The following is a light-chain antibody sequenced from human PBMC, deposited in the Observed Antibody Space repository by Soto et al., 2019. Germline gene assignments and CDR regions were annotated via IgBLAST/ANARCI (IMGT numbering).Light chain of an antibody. CDR2: EVT. J-gene: IGLJ2*01. V-gene: IGLV2-14*01. CDR1: SSDVGIYDY. Sequence: QSALTQPASVSGSPGQSISISCTGTSSDVGIYDYVSWYQHHPGKAPKLMVYEVTNRPSGVSNRFSGPKSGNTASLTISGLQAEDEADYYCSSFSSDSTPLVFGGGTKLTVL. CDR3: SSFSSDSTPLV.